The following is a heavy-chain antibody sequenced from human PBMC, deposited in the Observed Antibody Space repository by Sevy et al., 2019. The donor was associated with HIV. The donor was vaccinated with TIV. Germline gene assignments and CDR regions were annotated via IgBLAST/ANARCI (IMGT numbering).Heavy chain of an antibody. Sequence: SETLSLTCTVSGDFISSGDYYWNWIRQPAGKGPEWIGRIRSNGATDYKPSLKCRLTISADRSKNQFFLTLDSLTAANTSDHLWARAYDSSGYMRLGFDPWGQGTLVTVSS. CDR2: IRSNGAT. CDR3: ARAYDSSGYMRLGFDP. J-gene: IGHJ5*02. V-gene: IGHV4-61*02. CDR1: GDFISSGDYY. D-gene: IGHD3-22*01.